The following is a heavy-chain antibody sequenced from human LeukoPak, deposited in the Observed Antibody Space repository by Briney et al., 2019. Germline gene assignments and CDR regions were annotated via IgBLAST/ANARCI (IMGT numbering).Heavy chain of an antibody. CDR3: ARDVSSSWPEFYFDY. D-gene: IGHD6-13*01. CDR2: ISSSGSTI. J-gene: IGHJ4*02. CDR1: GFIFSDYY. Sequence: PGGSLRLSCAASGFIFSDYYMSWIRQAPGKGLEWVSYISSSGSTIYYADSVKGRFTISRDNAKNSLYLQMNSLRAEDTAVYYCARDVSSSWPEFYFDYWGQGTLVTVSS. V-gene: IGHV3-11*04.